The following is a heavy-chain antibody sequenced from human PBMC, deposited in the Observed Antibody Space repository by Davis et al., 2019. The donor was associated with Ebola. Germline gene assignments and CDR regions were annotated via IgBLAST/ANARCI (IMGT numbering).Heavy chain of an antibody. CDR1: GFTFSSYW. CDR3: AKDVVSYSYYYYGMDV. J-gene: IGHJ6*04. CDR2: INQDGSEK. Sequence: PGGSLRPSCAAPGFTFSSYWMSGVRQAPGKGLEWVANINQDGSEKYYADSVKGRFPISRDNSEDTLYLQMNSLRAEDTAVYYCAKDVVSYSYYYYGMDVWGKGTMVTVSS. V-gene: IGHV3-7*04. D-gene: IGHD1-26*01.